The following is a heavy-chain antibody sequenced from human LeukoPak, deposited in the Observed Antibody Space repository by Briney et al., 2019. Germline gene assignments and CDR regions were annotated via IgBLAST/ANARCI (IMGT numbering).Heavy chain of an antibody. CDR1: GGSFSGYY. CDR3: ASQYYYDSSGYRTF. V-gene: IGHV4-34*01. Sequence: PSETLSLTCAVYGGSFSGYYWSWIRQPPGKGLEWIGEINHSGSTNYNPSLKSRVTISVDTSKNQFSLKLSSVTAADTAVYYCASQYYYDSSGYRTFWGQGTLVTVSS. D-gene: IGHD3-22*01. CDR2: INHSGST. J-gene: IGHJ4*02.